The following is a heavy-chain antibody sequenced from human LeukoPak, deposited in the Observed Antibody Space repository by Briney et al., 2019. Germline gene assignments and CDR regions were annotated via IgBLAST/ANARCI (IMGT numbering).Heavy chain of an antibody. Sequence: PSETLSLTCIVSGGSISSSSYYWGWIRQPPGKGLEWIGSIYNSGRTYYSPSLKSRVTMSVDTSKNQFSLKLSSVTAADTAVYYCARDHEYSSSWHGNAFDIWGQGTMVTVSS. J-gene: IGHJ3*02. CDR1: GGSISSSSYY. CDR2: IYNSGRT. D-gene: IGHD6-13*01. V-gene: IGHV4-39*07. CDR3: ARDHEYSSSWHGNAFDI.